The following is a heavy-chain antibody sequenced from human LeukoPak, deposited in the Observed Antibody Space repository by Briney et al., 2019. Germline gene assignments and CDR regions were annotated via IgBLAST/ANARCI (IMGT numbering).Heavy chain of an antibody. V-gene: IGHV4-4*07. D-gene: IGHD3-9*01. CDR1: GGSISSYY. CDR2: IYTSGST. CDR3: ARGGPYDILTGYRRGAFDI. J-gene: IGHJ3*02. Sequence: SETLSLTCTVSGGSISSYYMSWIRQPAGKGLEWIGRIYTSGSTNYNPSLKSRVTMSVDTSKNQFSLKLSSVTAADTAVYYCARGGPYDILTGYRRGAFDIWGQGTMVTVSS.